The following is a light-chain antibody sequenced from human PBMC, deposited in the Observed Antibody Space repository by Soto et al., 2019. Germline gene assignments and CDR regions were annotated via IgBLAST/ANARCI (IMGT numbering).Light chain of an antibody. J-gene: IGKJ4*01. CDR2: SIS. V-gene: IGKV1-12*01. Sequence: DIQLTQSPSSVSASVGDRVTITCRASQGVSRYLAWYQQHPGRAPKLLIYSISSLYDGVPSRFSGSGSATDFPLTISSLQPEDFATYFCQQALSFPLTFGGGTKVELK. CDR1: QGVSRY. CDR3: QQALSFPLT.